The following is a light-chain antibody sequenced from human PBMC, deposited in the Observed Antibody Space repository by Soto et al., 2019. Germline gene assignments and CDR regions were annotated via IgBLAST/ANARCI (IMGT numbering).Light chain of an antibody. CDR3: QQSYSTPYT. J-gene: IGKJ2*01. CDR1: QCISNY. Sequence: DIQMTHSAPSLSASVGARVTITCRATQCISNYLNWYQQKPGKAPKLLIYGASSLESGVPSRFSGSGSGTDFTLTIASLQPEDFGTYYCQQSYSTPYTFGQGTILEIK. CDR2: GAS. V-gene: IGKV1-39*01.